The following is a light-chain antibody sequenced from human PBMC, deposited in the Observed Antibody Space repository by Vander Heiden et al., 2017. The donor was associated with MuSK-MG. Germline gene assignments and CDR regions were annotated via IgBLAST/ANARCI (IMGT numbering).Light chain of an antibody. J-gene: IGKJ4*01. CDR3: QQYATLVKT. V-gene: IGKV1-33*01. CDR1: QDISNY. CDR2: DAS. Sequence: DIQMTQSPSSLSASVGDRVTITCQASQDISNYLNWYQQKPGKAPKLLIYDASNLETAVPSRFSASASGTDFTFSMRSLHLEDIATYYCQQYATLVKTFGGGTKVEIK.